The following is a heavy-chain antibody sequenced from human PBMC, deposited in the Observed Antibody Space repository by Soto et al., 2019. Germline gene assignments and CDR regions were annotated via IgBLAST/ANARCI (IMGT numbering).Heavy chain of an antibody. D-gene: IGHD1-1*01. CDR1: GYAFTTYG. CDR3: ARGRYGDY. Sequence: QVHLVQSGAEVKKPGASVKVSCKGSGYAFTTYGITWVRQAPGQGLEWMGWISAHNGNTNYAQKLQGRDTVTRDTSTSTAYMELRRLRSDDTAVYYCARGRYGDYWGQGALVTVSS. CDR2: ISAHNGNT. V-gene: IGHV1-18*01. J-gene: IGHJ4*02.